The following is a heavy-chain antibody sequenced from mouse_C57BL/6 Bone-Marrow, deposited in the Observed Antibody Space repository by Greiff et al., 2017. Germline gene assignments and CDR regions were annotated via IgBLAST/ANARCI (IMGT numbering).Heavy chain of an antibody. Sequence: DVKLVESGGGLVKPGGSLKLSCAASGFTFSSYAMSWVRQTPKKRLEWVATISDGGSYTYYPDNVKGRFTISRDNAKNNLYLQMSHLKSEDTAMYYCARDLQGAMDYWGQGTSVTVSS. CDR3: ARDLQGAMDY. V-gene: IGHV5-4*01. CDR2: ISDGGSYT. J-gene: IGHJ4*01. CDR1: GFTFSSYA. D-gene: IGHD2-10*01.